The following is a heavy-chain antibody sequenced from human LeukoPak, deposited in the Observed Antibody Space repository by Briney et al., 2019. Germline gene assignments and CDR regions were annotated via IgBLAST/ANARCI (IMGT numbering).Heavy chain of an antibody. J-gene: IGHJ5*02. CDR2: IIPIFGIA. CDR1: GGTFSSYA. Sequence: EASVKVSCKASGGTFSSYAISWVRQAPGQGLEWMGRIIPIFGIANYAQKFQGRVTITADKSSSTAYMELSSLRSEDTAVYYCAREDIVVVVAANWFDPWGQGTLVTVSS. CDR3: AREDIVVVVAANWFDP. D-gene: IGHD2-15*01. V-gene: IGHV1-69*04.